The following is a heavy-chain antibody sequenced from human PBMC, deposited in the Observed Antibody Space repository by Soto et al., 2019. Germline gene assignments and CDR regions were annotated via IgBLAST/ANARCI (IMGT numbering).Heavy chain of an antibody. Sequence: GGSLRLSCAASGFIFSDAWMMWVRQAPGKGLEWVARIKIKAHGGTTDYAGTVKGRFTISRDDSPSKLYLRMGSLKIDYIAVYYCTSFTYWGQGALVTVSS. CDR2: IKIKAHGGTT. J-gene: IGHJ4*02. CDR1: GFIFSDAW. V-gene: IGHV3-15*01. CDR3: TSFTY.